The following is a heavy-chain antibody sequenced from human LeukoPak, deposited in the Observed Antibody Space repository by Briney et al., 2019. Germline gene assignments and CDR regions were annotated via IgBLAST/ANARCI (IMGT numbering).Heavy chain of an antibody. Sequence: GRSLILSCPASALTFSSYAMSWVSQAPGKVLEWVSAISGSGGSTYYADSVKRRFTISRDNSKRTLYLQMNSLRAEDTAVYYCAKWGYDSPLGSYWGQGTLVTVSS. V-gene: IGHV3-23*01. CDR1: ALTFSSYA. CDR3: AKWGYDSPLGSY. D-gene: IGHD3-3*01. CDR2: ISGSGGST. J-gene: IGHJ4*02.